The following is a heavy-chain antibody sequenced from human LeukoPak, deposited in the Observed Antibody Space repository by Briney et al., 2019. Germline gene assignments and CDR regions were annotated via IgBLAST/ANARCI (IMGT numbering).Heavy chain of an antibody. V-gene: IGHV3-7*04. Sequence: GGSLRLSCVASGFPFSSYWMTWVRQAQGKGLEWVANIKQDGGKKSYVDSVKGRFTISRDNAKNSLYLQMNSLRAEDTAIYYCTRVGYIDEGIDYWGQGTLVTVSS. CDR3: TRVGYIDEGIDY. D-gene: IGHD5-24*01. J-gene: IGHJ4*02. CDR1: GFPFSSYW. CDR2: IKQDGGKK.